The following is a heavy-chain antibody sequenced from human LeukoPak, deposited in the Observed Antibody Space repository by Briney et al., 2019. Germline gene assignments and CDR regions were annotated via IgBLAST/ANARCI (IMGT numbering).Heavy chain of an antibody. CDR3: ASSPVAGSRRLDY. CDR2: IIPIFGTA. D-gene: IGHD6-19*01. CDR1: GGTFSSYA. J-gene: IGHJ4*02. Sequence: GASVKVSCKASGGTFSSYAISWVRQAPGQGLEWMGGIIPIFGTANYAQKFQGRVTITADKSTSTAYMELSSLRSEDTAVYYCASSPVAGSRRLDYWGQGTLVTVSS. V-gene: IGHV1-69*06.